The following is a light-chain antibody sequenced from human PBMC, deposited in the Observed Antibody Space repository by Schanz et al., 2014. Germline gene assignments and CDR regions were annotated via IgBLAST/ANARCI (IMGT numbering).Light chain of an antibody. J-gene: IGKJ5*01. V-gene: IGKV1-5*01. Sequence: DIQMTQSPSTLSASVGDRVTITCRASQSISSWLAWYQQKPGKAPKFLISDASSLESGVPSRFSGSGSGTEFTLTISSLQPEDFATYYCQQANSFPITFGQGTRLEIK. CDR3: QQANSFPIT. CDR2: DAS. CDR1: QSISSW.